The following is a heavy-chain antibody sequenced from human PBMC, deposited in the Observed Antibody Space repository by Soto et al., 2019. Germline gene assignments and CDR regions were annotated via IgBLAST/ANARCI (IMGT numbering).Heavy chain of an antibody. V-gene: IGHV1-8*01. J-gene: IGHJ6*03. CDR1: GYTFTSYD. Sequence: GASVKVSCKASGYTFTSYDINWVRQATGQGLEWMGWMNPNSGNTGYAQKFQGRVTMTRNTSISTAYMELSSLRSEDTAVYYCARGISRITIFGVVTTYYYMDVWGKGTTVTVSS. D-gene: IGHD3-3*01. CDR3: ARGISRITIFGVVTTYYYMDV. CDR2: MNPNSGNT.